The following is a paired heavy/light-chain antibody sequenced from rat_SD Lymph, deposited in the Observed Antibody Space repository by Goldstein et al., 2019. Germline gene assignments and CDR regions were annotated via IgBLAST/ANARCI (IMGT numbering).Light chain of an antibody. J-gene: IGKJ4*01. CDR2: STS. CDR1: QTISNS. CDR3: LQYAIYPFT. Sequence: DIHLTQSPSTLPASLGERVTISCRASQTISNSLNWYQQKPDGTVKRLIYSTSTLESGVPSRFSGSGSGTDYSLSISSLESEDFAMYYCLQYAIYPFTFGSGTKLGIK. V-gene: IGKV10S12*01.
Heavy chain of an antibody. CDR1: GFTFSNYY. CDR3: GRGDGAAISRGFAY. V-gene: IGHV5S23*01. D-gene: IGHD1-2*01. J-gene: IGHJ3*01. Sequence: EVQLVESGGGLVQPGRSLKLSCAASGFTFSNYYMAWVRQAPTKGLEWVASITNSGGSTYYRDSVKGRFTISRDNAKSTLYLQMDSLRSEDTATYYCGRGDGAAISRGFAYWGQGTLVTVSS. CDR2: ITNSGGST.